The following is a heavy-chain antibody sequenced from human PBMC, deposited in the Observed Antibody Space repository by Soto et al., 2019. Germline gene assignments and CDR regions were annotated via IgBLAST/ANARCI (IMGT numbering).Heavy chain of an antibody. V-gene: IGHV4-30-4*01. CDR3: VRSRQMESGNDYGLDV. J-gene: IGHJ6*02. CDR2: YHSGGST. D-gene: IGHD1-1*01. Sequence: QVQLQESGSGLVKPSQSLSLTCTVSGVSLNTADTWWSWIRQSPGKGLEFIGYYHSGGSTYYDASVRSRVIISADTSNSQFSLKLSYVTVADTAVYFCVRSRQMESGNDYGLDVWGQGTTVNV. CDR1: GVSLNTADTW.